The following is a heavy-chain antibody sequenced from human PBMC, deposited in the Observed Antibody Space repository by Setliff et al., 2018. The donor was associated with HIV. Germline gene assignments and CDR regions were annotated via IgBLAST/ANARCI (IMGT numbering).Heavy chain of an antibody. Sequence: KPSETLSLTCTVSGGSISSGSYYWSWIRQPAGKGLEWIGHIYTSGSTNHNTSLKSRVTISIDTSKNQFSLKLSSVTAANTAVCYCARRKSGSYFDAFDIWGQGTMVTVSS. CDR1: GGSISSGSYY. CDR3: ARRKSGSYFDAFDI. V-gene: IGHV4-61*09. J-gene: IGHJ3*02. D-gene: IGHD1-26*01. CDR2: IYTSGST.